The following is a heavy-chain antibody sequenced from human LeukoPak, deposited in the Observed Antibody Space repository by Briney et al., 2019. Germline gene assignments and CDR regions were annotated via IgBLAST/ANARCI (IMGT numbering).Heavy chain of an antibody. V-gene: IGHV3-49*03. CDR1: GFTFGDYG. CDR2: IKSEAHDTTP. Sequence: GGSLRLSCTASGFTFGDYGMSWFRKAPGKGLEWVGFIKSEAHDTTPQYGASVKGRFTISKDDSRRIAFLQMSSLKTEDTAVYYCSRAAGYDFILEYWGQGTLVTVSS. J-gene: IGHJ4*02. D-gene: IGHD5-12*01. CDR3: SRAAGYDFILEY.